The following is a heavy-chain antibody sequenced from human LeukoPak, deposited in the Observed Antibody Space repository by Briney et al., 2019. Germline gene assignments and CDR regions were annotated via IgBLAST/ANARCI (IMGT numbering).Heavy chain of an antibody. J-gene: IGHJ2*01. Sequence: SETLSLTCTVSGGSISSGGYYWSWIRQPPGKGLEWIGEINHSGSTNYNPSLKSRVTISVDTSKNQFSLKLSSVTAADTAVYYCARKRYFDLWGRGTLVTVSS. CDR1: GGSISSGGYY. CDR3: ARKRYFDL. V-gene: IGHV4-39*07. CDR2: INHSGST.